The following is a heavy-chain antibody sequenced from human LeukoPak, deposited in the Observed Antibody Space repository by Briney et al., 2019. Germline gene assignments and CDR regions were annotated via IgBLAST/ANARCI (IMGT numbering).Heavy chain of an antibody. Sequence: GASVKVSCKASGYTFTGYYMHWVRQAPGQGLEWMGWINPNSGGTNYAQKFQGRVTMTRDTSISTAYMELSGLRSDDAAVYYCAKIGSSSSLTELDYWGQGTLVTVSS. CDR2: INPNSGGT. CDR1: GYTFTGYY. CDR3: AKIGSSSSLTELDY. J-gene: IGHJ4*02. V-gene: IGHV1-2*02. D-gene: IGHD6-6*01.